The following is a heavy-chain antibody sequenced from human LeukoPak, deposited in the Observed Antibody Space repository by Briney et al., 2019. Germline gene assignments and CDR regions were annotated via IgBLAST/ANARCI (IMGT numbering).Heavy chain of an antibody. J-gene: IGHJ4*02. CDR2: INAGNGNT. CDR3: ARVDYGDYGEFDY. V-gene: IGHV1-3*01. Sequence: GASVTVSCKASGYTFTSYAMHWVRQAPGQRLEWMGWINAGNGNTKYSQKFQGRVTITRDTSASTAYMELSSLRSEDTAVYYCARVDYGDYGEFDYWGQGTLVTVSS. D-gene: IGHD4-17*01. CDR1: GYTFTSYA.